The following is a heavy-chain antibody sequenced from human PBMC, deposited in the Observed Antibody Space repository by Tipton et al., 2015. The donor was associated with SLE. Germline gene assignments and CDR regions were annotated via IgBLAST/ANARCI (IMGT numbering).Heavy chain of an antibody. CDR2: ISYNGGN. CDR3: ARDRRLIAAPSFWWYFDL. CDR1: GGSISSGSYY. D-gene: IGHD6-13*01. V-gene: IGHV4-31*03. Sequence: TLSLTCTVSGGSISSGSYYWSWLRHHSGKGLEWIWYISYNGGNYYNPSLNSRFIISIDTSKNQFSLRLSSVTAADTAVYYCARDRRLIAAPSFWWYFDLWGRGTLVTVSS. J-gene: IGHJ2*01.